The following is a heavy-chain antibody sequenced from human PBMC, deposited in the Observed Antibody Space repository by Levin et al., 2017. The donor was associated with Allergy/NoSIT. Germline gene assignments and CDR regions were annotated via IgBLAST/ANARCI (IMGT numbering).Heavy chain of an antibody. V-gene: IGHV3-74*01. D-gene: IGHD2-8*01. CDR1: GFTFSSYW. CDR3: AREPHGQPPLMVHDGFDV. CDR2: IKSDGSTT. J-gene: IGHJ3*01. Sequence: GESLKISCAGSGFTFSSYWMHWVRQAPGKGLVWVSRIKSDGSTTSYADSVKGRFTISRDNAKNTLYLQMNSLRAEDTAVYYCAREPHGQPPLMVHDGFDVWGQGTMVTVS.